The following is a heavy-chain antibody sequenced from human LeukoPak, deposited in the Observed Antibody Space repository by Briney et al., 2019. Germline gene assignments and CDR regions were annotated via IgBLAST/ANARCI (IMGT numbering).Heavy chain of an antibody. CDR2: FDPEDGET. D-gene: IGHD5-24*01. J-gene: IGHJ6*02. CDR1: GYTLTELS. V-gene: IGHV1-24*01. CDR3: ARGEVATIRDYYYYGMDV. Sequence: ASVKVSCKVSGYTLTELSMHWVRQAPGKGLEWMGGFDPEDGETIYAQKFQGRVTMTEDTSTDTAYMELSSLRSEDTAVYYCARGEVATIRDYYYYGMDVWGQGTTVTVSS.